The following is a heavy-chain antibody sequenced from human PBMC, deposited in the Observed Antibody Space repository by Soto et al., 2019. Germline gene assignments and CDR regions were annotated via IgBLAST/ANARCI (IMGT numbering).Heavy chain of an antibody. J-gene: IGHJ6*03. D-gene: IGHD5-12*01. CDR2: IHYGGIT. V-gene: IGHV4-59*01. CDR3: ASHLSGYDWRGDYYYYMDV. Sequence: PSETLSLTCTVSGGSISSDSWTWIRQPPGKGLEWIGFIHYGGITNYNPALKSRVTIAVDTSKSHFSLKLTSVTAADTAVFYCASHLSGYDWRGDYYYYMDVWGQGTTVTVSS. CDR1: GGSISSDS.